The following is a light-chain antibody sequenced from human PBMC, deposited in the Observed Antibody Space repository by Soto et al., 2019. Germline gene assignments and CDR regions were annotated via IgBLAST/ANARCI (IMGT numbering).Light chain of an antibody. CDR2: DAS. J-gene: IGKJ4*01. CDR3: HQRSNWPPFT. Sequence: EIVLTQSPATLSLSPGERATLSCRASQSISNFLAWYQQKPGQPPRLLIYDASKRATDIPDRFIGSGSGTDFTLTISSLEPEDVAMYDAHQRSNWPPFTFGGGTKVEI. CDR1: QSISNF. V-gene: IGKV3-11*01.